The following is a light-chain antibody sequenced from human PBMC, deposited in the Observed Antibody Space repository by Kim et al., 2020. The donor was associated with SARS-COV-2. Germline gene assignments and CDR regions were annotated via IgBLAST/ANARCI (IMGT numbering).Light chain of an antibody. CDR3: QVWDRSSDHSV. Sequence: SSELTQPPSVSVAPGETARVTCEGNNIGSKSVHWYQQMPGQAPVLVIYYDSDRPSGIPERFSGSNSVNTATLTISRVEAGDEADYYCQVWDRSSDHSVFGPGTKVTVL. CDR1: NIGSKS. V-gene: IGLV3-21*04. CDR2: YDS. J-gene: IGLJ1*01.